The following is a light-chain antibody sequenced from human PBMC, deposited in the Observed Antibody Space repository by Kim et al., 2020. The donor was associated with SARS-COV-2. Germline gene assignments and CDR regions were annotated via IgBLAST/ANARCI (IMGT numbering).Light chain of an antibody. CDR2: STN. Sequence: QAVVTQEPSFSVSPGGTVTLTCGLSSGSVSTSYYPSWYQQTPGQAPRTLIYSTNTRSSGVPDRFSGSILGNKAALTITGAQADDESDYYCVLYMGSGIWVFGGGTQLPS. CDR1: SGSVSTSYY. J-gene: IGLJ2*01. V-gene: IGLV8-61*01. CDR3: VLYMGSGIWV.